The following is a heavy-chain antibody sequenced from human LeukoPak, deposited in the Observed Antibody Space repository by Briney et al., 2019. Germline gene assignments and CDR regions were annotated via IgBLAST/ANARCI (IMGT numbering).Heavy chain of an antibody. CDR2: IDPRTGDT. CDR1: GYTFTGYY. V-gene: IGHV1-2*02. Sequence: ASVKVSCKASGYTFTGYYIHWVRQAPGQGLEWMGWIDPRTGDTNYAQNFQGRVTMTRDTSISAAYMELSWLTSDDTALYYCAREYSASEHWGQGTLVTVSS. J-gene: IGHJ1*01. CDR3: AREYSASEH. D-gene: IGHD5-12*01.